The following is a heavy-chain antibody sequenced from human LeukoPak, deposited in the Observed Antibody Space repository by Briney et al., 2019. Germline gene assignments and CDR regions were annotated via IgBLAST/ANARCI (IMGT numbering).Heavy chain of an antibody. D-gene: IGHD6-19*01. CDR2: INHTGST. CDR3: AANSSGHLYFDY. V-gene: IGHV4-34*08. CDR1: GFTFSNAW. J-gene: IGHJ4*02. Sequence: GSLRLSCAASGFTFSNAWMSWVRQAPGKGLEWIGEINHTGSTNYNPSLKSRVTISVDTSKNQFSLKLSSVTAADTAVYYCAANSSGHLYFDYWGQGTLVTVSS.